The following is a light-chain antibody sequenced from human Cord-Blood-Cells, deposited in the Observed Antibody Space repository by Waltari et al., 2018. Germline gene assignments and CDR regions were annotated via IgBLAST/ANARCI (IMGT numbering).Light chain of an antibody. J-gene: IGLJ2*01. CDR2: DVS. V-gene: IGLV2-14*01. CDR3: SSYTSSSTLV. CDR1: SSDVGGYNY. Sequence: QSALTQPASVSGSPGQSITISCTGTSSDVGGYNYVSWYQQHPGKAPKLMIYDVSKRPSGVSNRFSGSKSGNMASLTISGLQAEDGADYYCSSYTSSSTLVFGGGTKLTVL.